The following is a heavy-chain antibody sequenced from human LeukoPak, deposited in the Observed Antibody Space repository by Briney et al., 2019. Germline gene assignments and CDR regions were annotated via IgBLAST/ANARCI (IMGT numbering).Heavy chain of an antibody. J-gene: IGHJ4*02. CDR1: GGSISSTSYY. Sequence: SETLSLTCTVSGGSISSTSYYWDWIRQPPGKGLEWIGTIYYSGRTYYNPSLNSRVTISVDTSKSQFSLKVSSVTAADTAVYYCARAKAAAGIDYFDYWGQGTLVTVSS. CDR2: IYYSGRT. D-gene: IGHD6-13*01. CDR3: ARAKAAAGIDYFDY. V-gene: IGHV4-39*07.